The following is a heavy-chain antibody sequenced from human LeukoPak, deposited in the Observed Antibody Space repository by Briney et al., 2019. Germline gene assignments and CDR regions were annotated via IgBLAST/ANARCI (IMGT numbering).Heavy chain of an antibody. CDR3: ARDSKSIAAAGETFFDY. CDR1: GYTFTSYD. V-gene: IGHV1-69*04. CDR2: IIPILGIA. D-gene: IGHD6-13*01. J-gene: IGHJ4*02. Sequence: SVKASCKASGYTFTSYDISWVRQAPGQGLEWMGRIIPILGIANYAQKFQGRVTITADKSTSTAYMELSSLRSEDTAVYYCARDSKSIAAAGETFFDYWGQGTLVTVSS.